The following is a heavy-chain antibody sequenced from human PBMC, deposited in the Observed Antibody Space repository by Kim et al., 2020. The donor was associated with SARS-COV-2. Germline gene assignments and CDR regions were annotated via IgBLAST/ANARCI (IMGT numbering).Heavy chain of an antibody. V-gene: IGHV1-24*01. Sequence: ASVKVSCKVSGYTLTELSMHWVRQAPGKGLEWMGGFDPEDGETIYAQKFQGRVTMTEDTSTDTAYMELSSLRSEDTAVYYCATNRGYSYGYPNMDVWGQGTTVTVAS. J-gene: IGHJ6*02. CDR1: GYTLTELS. CDR3: ATNRGYSYGYPNMDV. CDR2: FDPEDGET. D-gene: IGHD5-18*01.